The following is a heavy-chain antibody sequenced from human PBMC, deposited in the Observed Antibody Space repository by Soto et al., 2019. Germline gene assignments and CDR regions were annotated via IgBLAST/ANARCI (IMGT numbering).Heavy chain of an antibody. CDR1: GFSLSTSGMC. J-gene: IGHJ4*02. CDR2: IDWDDDK. Sequence: SGPTLVNPTQTLTLTCTFSGFSLSTSGMCVSWIRQPPGKALEWLALIDWDDDKYYSTSLKTRLTISKDTSKNQVVLTMTNMDPVDTATYYCARGTELSIAAPYSDYWGQGTLVTVSS. V-gene: IGHV2-70*01. D-gene: IGHD6-6*01. CDR3: ARGTELSIAAPYSDY.